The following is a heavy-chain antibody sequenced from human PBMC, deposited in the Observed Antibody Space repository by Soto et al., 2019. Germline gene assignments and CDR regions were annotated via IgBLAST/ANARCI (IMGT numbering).Heavy chain of an antibody. CDR2: IYPGDSDT. Sequence: GASLKISSKGSGYSFTSYWLGWVRQMPGKGLEWMGIIYPGDSDTSYSPSFQGQVTISAAKSISTAYLHLSSLKASDTAMYYCARSYYYDSSGYYLLRYGMDFWGQGTTVTVSS. V-gene: IGHV5-51*01. CDR1: GYSFTSYW. CDR3: ARSYYYDSSGYYLLRYGMDF. D-gene: IGHD3-22*01. J-gene: IGHJ6*02.